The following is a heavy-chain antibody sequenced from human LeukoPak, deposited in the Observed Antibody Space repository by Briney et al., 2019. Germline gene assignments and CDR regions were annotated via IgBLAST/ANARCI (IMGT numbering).Heavy chain of an antibody. D-gene: IGHD3-10*01. V-gene: IGHV1-18*01. CDR3: SRTTDASGSHYPLDY. Sequence: GASVKVSFKTSGYTFINYGISWVRQAPGQGLEWMAWISAYTGHTRYAQKFKGRVTMTTDSATSTVYMDLRSLSSDDTAVYYCSRTTDASGSHYPLDYWGQGTLVTVSS. J-gene: IGHJ4*02. CDR2: ISAYTGHT. CDR1: GYTFINYG.